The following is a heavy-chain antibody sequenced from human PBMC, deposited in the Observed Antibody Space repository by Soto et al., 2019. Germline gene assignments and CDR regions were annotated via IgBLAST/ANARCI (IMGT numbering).Heavy chain of an antibody. V-gene: IGHV1-2*04. CDR1: GYTFTGYY. D-gene: IGHD6-19*01. Sequence: ASVKVSCKASGYTFTGYYMHWVRQAPGQGLEWLGWINPNSGGSNYVQKFQGWVTMTRDTSISTAYMELSRLRSDDTAVYYCARGKAVAGGYYYYYYMDVWGKGTTVTVSS. J-gene: IGHJ6*03. CDR3: ARGKAVAGGYYYYYYMDV. CDR2: INPNSGGS.